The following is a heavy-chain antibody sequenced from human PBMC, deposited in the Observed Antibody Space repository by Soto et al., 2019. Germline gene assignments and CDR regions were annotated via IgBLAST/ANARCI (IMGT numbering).Heavy chain of an antibody. Sequence: SETLSLTCAVYGGSFSGYYWSWIRQPPGKGLEWIGEINHSGSTNYNPSLKSRVPISVDTSKNQFSLKLSSVTAADTAVYYCASRYGSGSLYFDYWGQGTLVTSPQ. J-gene: IGHJ4*02. D-gene: IGHD3-10*01. V-gene: IGHV4-34*01. CDR2: INHSGST. CDR3: ASRYGSGSLYFDY. CDR1: GGSFSGYY.